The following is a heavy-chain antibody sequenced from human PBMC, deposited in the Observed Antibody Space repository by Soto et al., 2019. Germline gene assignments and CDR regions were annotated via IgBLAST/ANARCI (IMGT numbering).Heavy chain of an antibody. CDR2: IYYSGST. V-gene: IGHV4-30-4*01. J-gene: IGHJ2*01. CDR1: GGSISSGDYY. Sequence: QVQLQESGPGLVKPSQTLSLTCNVSGGSISSGDYYWSWLRQPPGKGLEWIGYIYYSGSTYYNPPIKSRVTMPVDRSKNQFSLRLSSVTAADTAVYYCAGELGLWYFDLWGRGTLVTVSS. CDR3: AGELGLWYFDL. D-gene: IGHD7-27*01.